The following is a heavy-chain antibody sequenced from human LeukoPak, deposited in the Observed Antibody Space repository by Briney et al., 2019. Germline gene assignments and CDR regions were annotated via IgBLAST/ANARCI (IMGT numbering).Heavy chain of an antibody. V-gene: IGHV3-23*01. D-gene: IGHD6-13*01. CDR3: ARGSSSWYPSDFDY. CDR2: ISGGGGSP. Sequence: GGSLRLSCAASGFTFSSYAMSWVRQAPGKGLEWVSTISGGGGSPYYADSVKGRFTISRDNSKNTLYLQMNSLKADDTAVYYCARGSSSWYPSDFDYWGQGTLVTVSS. CDR1: GFTFSSYA. J-gene: IGHJ4*02.